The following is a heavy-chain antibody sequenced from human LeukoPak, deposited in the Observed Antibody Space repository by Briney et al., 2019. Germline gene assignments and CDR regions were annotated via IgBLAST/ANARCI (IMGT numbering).Heavy chain of an antibody. Sequence: AGGSLRLSCAASGFTFSSYAMSWVRQAPGKGLEWVSAISGSGGSTYYADSVKGRFTISRGNSKNTLYLQMNSLRAEDTAMYYCARGGKRAVAGTRSPQYFQHWGQGTLVTVSS. D-gene: IGHD6-19*01. CDR2: ISGSGGST. CDR1: GFTFSSYA. J-gene: IGHJ1*01. V-gene: IGHV3-23*01. CDR3: ARGGKRAVAGTRSPQYFQH.